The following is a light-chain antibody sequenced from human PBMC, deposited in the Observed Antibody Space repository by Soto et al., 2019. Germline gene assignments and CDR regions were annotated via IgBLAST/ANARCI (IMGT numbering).Light chain of an antibody. CDR2: GAS. V-gene: IGKV3-20*01. J-gene: IGKJ4*01. Sequence: EIVLTQSPGTLSLSPGERATLSCRASQSVSSSYLAWYQQKPSQAPRLLIYGASSRATGIPDRFSGSGSGTDFTLTIGRLEPEDFAVYYCQQYDSSPLTFGGGTKVEIK. CDR3: QQYDSSPLT. CDR1: QSVSSSY.